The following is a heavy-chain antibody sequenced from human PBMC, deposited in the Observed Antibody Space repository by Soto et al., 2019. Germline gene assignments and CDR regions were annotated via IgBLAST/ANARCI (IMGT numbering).Heavy chain of an antibody. J-gene: IGHJ3*02. CDR3: ARPAVNDLDADSSAFDI. D-gene: IGHD1-1*01. V-gene: IGHV1-69*02. CDR1: GGTFSSQT. Sequence: QVQLVQSGAEVKEPGSSVKVSCKVSGGTFSSQTINWVRQVPGQGLEWMGSVIPIIGEGKYAQSFLGRVTITADRSTRTAYMAQSSLTSEEPAVYYCARPAVNDLDADSSAFDIWGQGTMVTVSS. CDR2: VIPIIGEG.